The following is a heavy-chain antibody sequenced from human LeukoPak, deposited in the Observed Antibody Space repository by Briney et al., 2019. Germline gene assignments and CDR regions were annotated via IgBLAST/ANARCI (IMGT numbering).Heavy chain of an antibody. CDR3: ARSNYHASVARRQNWFDP. D-gene: IGHD2-15*01. CDR2: IIPIFGTA. J-gene: IGHJ5*02. V-gene: IGHV1-69*05. CDR1: GGTFSSYA. Sequence: SVKVSCKASGGTFSSYAISWVRQAPGQGLEWVGRIIPIFGTANYAQKFQGRVTITTDESTSTAYMELSSLRSEDTAVYYCARSNYHASVARRQNWFDPWGQGTLVTVSS.